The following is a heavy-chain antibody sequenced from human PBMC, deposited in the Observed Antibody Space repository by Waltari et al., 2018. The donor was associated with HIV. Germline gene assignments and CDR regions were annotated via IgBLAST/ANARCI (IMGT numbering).Heavy chain of an antibody. Sequence: QVQLVQSGAEVKKPGASVKVSCKASGYTFSDYYMHWVRQAPGQGLEWMGWKNPNSGGTRYAEKVQGRVTITRDTSISTAYMELSRLRFDDTAVYYCARVFRGTVNYFDSRLGHWGQGTLVTVSS. CDR1: GYTFSDYY. V-gene: IGHV1-2*02. CDR3: ARVFRGTVNYFDSRLGH. CDR2: KNPNSGGT. D-gene: IGHD3-22*01. J-gene: IGHJ5*02.